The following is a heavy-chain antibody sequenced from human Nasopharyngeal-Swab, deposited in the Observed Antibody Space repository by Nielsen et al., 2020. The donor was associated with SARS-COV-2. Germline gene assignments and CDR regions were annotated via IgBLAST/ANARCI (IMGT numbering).Heavy chain of an antibody. D-gene: IGHD5-24*01. V-gene: IGHV3-7*01. CDR1: GSTFSSYW. J-gene: IGHJ4*02. CDR3: AREGRDGFDY. Sequence: GGSLRLSCAASGSTFSSYWMSWVRQAPGKGLEWVANIKQDGSEKYYVDSVKGRFTISRDNAKNSLYLQMNSLRAEDTAVYYCAREGRDGFDYWGQGTLVTVSS. CDR2: IKQDGSEK.